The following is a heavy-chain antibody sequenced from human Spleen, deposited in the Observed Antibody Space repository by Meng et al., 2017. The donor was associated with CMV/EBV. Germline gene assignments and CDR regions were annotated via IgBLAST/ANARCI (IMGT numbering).Heavy chain of an antibody. CDR3: VRVSEPGDYYYGMDV. CDR1: GFTFTSYA. CDR2: ISYDGGDK. J-gene: IGHJ6*02. D-gene: IGHD3-10*01. V-gene: IGHV3-30*04. Sequence: GESLKISCAASGFTFTSYAMHWVRQAPGKGLEWVAVISYDGGDKYYADSVKGRFTISRDNSKNTLYLQMNSLRGEDTAVYYCVRVSEPGDYYYGMDVWGQGTTVTVSS.